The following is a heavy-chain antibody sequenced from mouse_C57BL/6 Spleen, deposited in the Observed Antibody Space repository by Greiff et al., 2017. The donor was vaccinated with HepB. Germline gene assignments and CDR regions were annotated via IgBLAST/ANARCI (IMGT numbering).Heavy chain of an antibody. CDR1: GFTFSSYA. Sequence: EVQVVESGGGLVKPGGSLKLSCAASGFTFSSYAMSWVRQTPEKRLEWVATISDGGSYTYYPDNVKGRFTISRDNAKNNLYLQMSHLKSEDTAMYYCARETGTKYFDYWGQGTTLTVSS. CDR2: ISDGGSYT. D-gene: IGHD4-1*01. CDR3: ARETGTKYFDY. V-gene: IGHV5-4*01. J-gene: IGHJ2*01.